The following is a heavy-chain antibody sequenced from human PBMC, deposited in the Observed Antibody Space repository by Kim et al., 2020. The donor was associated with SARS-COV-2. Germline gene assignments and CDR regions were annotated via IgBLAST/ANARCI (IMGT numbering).Heavy chain of an antibody. J-gene: IGHJ6*02. V-gene: IGHV1-69*02. Sequence: YQKKYQGRVTMTADKSTSTAYMELSSLRSEDTAVYYCARQYGPHYYGMDVWGQGTTVTVSS. CDR3: ARQYGPHYYGMDV. D-gene: IGHD4-17*01.